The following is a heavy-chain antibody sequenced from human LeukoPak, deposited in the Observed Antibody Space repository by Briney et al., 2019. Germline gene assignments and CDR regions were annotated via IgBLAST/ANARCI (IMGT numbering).Heavy chain of an antibody. CDR3: ANNGAARPFDY. Sequence: SETLSLTCTVSGGSISSGSYYWSWIRQPAGKGLEWIGRIYTSGSTNYNPSLKSRVTISVDTSKNQFSLKLSSVTAADTAVYYCANNGAARPFDYWGQGTLVTVSS. V-gene: IGHV4-61*02. D-gene: IGHD6-6*01. CDR1: GGSISSGSYY. J-gene: IGHJ4*02. CDR2: IYTSGST.